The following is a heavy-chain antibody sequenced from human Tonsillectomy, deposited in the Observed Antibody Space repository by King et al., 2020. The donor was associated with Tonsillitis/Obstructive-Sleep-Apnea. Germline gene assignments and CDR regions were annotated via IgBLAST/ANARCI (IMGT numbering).Heavy chain of an antibody. D-gene: IGHD6-13*01. CDR3: ASVSIAAAFFNWFDP. J-gene: IGHJ5*02. CDR1: GGSFSGYY. V-gene: IGHV4-34*01. CDR2: INHSGST. Sequence: VQLQQWGAGLLKPSETLSLTCAFYGGSFSGYYWSWIRQPPGKGLEWIGEINHSGSTNYNPSLKSRVTISVDTSKNQFSLKLSSVTAADTAVYYCASVSIAAAFFNWFDPWGQGTLVTVSS.